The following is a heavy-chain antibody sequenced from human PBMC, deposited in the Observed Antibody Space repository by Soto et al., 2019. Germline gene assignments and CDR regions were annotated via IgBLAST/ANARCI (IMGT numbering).Heavy chain of an antibody. J-gene: IGHJ4*02. V-gene: IGHV3-23*01. CDR1: GFTFSTYA. D-gene: IGHD6-13*01. CDR3: ARASIAAAGYYFDY. CDR2: ISGSGGST. Sequence: PGGSLRLSCAASGFTFSTYAMGWVRQAPGKGLEWVSAISGSGGSTYYADSVKGRFTISRDNSKNTLYLQMNSLRAEDTAVYYCARASIAAAGYYFDYWGQGTLVTVSS.